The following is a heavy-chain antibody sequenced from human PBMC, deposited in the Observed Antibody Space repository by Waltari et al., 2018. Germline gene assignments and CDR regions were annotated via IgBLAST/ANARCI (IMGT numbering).Heavy chain of an antibody. CDR2: INHSGST. J-gene: IGHJ6*02. V-gene: IGHV4-34*01. CDR1: GGSFSGYY. Sequence: QVQLQQWGAGLLKPSETLSLTCAVYGGSFSGYYWSWIRQPPGKGLEWIGEINHSGSTNYNPSLKSRVTISVDTSKNQFSLKLSSVTAADTAVYYCARGRITMVRGVTYYYYGMDVWGQGTTVTVSS. CDR3: ARGRITMVRGVTYYYYGMDV. D-gene: IGHD3-10*01.